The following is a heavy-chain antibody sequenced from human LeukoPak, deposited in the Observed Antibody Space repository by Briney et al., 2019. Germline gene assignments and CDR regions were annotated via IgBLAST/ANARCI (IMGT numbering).Heavy chain of an antibody. D-gene: IGHD2-2*01. Sequence: ASVKVSCKASGYTFTSYGISWVRQAPGQGLEWMGWISAYNGNTNYAQKLQGRVTMTTDTSTSTAYMELRSLRSDDTAVYYCARVVGRGHCSSTSCSALNYMDVWGKGTTVTVSS. CDR2: ISAYNGNT. CDR1: GYTFTSYG. J-gene: IGHJ6*03. CDR3: ARVVGRGHCSSTSCSALNYMDV. V-gene: IGHV1-18*01.